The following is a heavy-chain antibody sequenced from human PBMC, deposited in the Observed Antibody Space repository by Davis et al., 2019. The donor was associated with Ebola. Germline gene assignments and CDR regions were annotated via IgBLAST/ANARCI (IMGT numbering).Heavy chain of an antibody. Sequence: ASVKVSCKASGYTFTSYYMHWVRQAPGQGLEWMGIINPSGGSTSYAQKFQGRVTITRDTSASTAYMELNNLTSEDTAVYYCARSGSGYYNFDYWGQGTLVTVSS. CDR2: INPSGGST. CDR3: ARSGSGYYNFDY. J-gene: IGHJ4*02. CDR1: GYTFTSYY. V-gene: IGHV1-46*01. D-gene: IGHD3-3*01.